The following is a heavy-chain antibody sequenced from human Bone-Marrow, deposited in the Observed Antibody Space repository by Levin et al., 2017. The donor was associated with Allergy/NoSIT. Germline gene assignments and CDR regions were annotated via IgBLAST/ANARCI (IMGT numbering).Heavy chain of an antibody. CDR1: GGSISSSSYY. J-gene: IGHJ5*02. CDR3: ARVRIAVAGRYNWFDP. D-gene: IGHD6-19*01. CDR2: IYYSGST. Sequence: SQTLSLTCTVSGGSISSSSYYWGWIRQPPGKGLEWIGSIYYSGSTYYNPSLKSRVTISVDTSKNQFSLKLSSVTAADTAVYYCARVRIAVAGRYNWFDPWGQGTLVTVSS. V-gene: IGHV4-39*07.